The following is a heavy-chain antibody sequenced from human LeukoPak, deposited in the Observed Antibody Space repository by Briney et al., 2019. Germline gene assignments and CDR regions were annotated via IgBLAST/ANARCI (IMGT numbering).Heavy chain of an antibody. CDR1: GFTFSGYS. CDR3: ARGAFGAYSPMDV. D-gene: IGHD4-17*01. CDR2: ISSSSSSI. V-gene: IGHV3-21*01. J-gene: IGHJ6*04. Sequence: GGSLRLSCAASGFTFSGYSMNWVRRAPGKRLEWVSCISSSSSSIYYADSVKGRVTISRDNAKNSLYLQMTSLRAEDTAVYYCARGAFGAYSPMDVWGKGTTVTVSS.